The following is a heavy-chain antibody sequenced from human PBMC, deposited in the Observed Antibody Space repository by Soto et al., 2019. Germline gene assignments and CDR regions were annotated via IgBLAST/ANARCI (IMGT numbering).Heavy chain of an antibody. V-gene: IGHV3-30-3*01. CDR3: ARERDSFDD. J-gene: IGHJ4*02. D-gene: IGHD2-15*01. Sequence: QVQLVESGGGVVQPGRCLRLSCAASGFTFSGYAMHWVRQAPGKGLEWVAFISYDGSDKFYADSVKGRFIISRDNSKNTLYLQMNSLTAEDTAVYSCARERDSFDDWGQGTLVIVSS. CDR2: ISYDGSDK. CDR1: GFTFSGYA.